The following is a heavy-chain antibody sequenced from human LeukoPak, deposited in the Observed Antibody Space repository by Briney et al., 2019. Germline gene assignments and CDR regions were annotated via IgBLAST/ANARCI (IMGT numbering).Heavy chain of an antibody. V-gene: IGHV3-30-3*01. CDR1: GFTFSSYA. Sequence: GGSLRLTCAASGFTFSSYAMHWVRQAPGKGLEWVAVISYDGNNKYYADSVKGRFTISRDNSKNTLYLQMNSLRAEDTAVYYCARDLTGVPAYTFDPWGQGTLVTVSS. J-gene: IGHJ5*02. CDR2: ISYDGNNK. D-gene: IGHD2-2*01. CDR3: ARDLTGVPAYTFDP.